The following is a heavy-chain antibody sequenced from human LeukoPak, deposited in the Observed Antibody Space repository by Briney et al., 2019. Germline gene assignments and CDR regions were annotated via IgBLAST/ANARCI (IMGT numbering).Heavy chain of an antibody. J-gene: IGHJ3*02. Sequence: GGSLRLSCAASGFTFSSYSMNWVRQAPGKGLEWVSSISSSSSYIYYADSVKGRFTISRDNAKNSLYLQMNSLRAEDTAVYYCARVAGSYSPAFDIWGQGTMVTVSS. CDR2: ISSSSSYI. CDR3: ARVAGSYSPAFDI. V-gene: IGHV3-21*01. D-gene: IGHD1-26*01. CDR1: GFTFSSYS.